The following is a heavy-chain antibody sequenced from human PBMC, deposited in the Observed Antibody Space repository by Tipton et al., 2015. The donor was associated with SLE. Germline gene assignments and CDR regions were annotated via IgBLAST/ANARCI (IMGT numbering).Heavy chain of an antibody. CDR2: IHDSGTT. D-gene: IGHD3-10*01. CDR1: GGSISSHY. Sequence: TLSLTCTVSGGSISSHYWSWIRQPPGKVLQWIGYIHDSGTTNYSPSLESRVTMSVDTSKNQFSLKLSSVTAADTAVYYCAREPPGLSGGFDYWGQGTLVTVSS. CDR3: AREPPGLSGGFDY. J-gene: IGHJ4*02. V-gene: IGHV4-59*11.